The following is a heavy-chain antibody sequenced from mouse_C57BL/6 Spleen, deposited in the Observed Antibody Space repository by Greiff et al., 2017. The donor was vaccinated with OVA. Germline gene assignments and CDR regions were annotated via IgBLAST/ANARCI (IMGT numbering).Heavy chain of an antibody. Sequence: VQLKQPGAELVMPGASVKLSCKASGYTFTSYWMHWVKQRPGQGLEWIGEIDPSDSYTNYNQKFKGKSTSTVDKSSSTAYMQLSSLTSEDSAVYYCARYWDGFDYWGQGTTLTVSS. CDR2: IDPSDSYT. CDR1: GYTFTSYW. D-gene: IGHD4-1*01. J-gene: IGHJ2*01. V-gene: IGHV1-69*01. CDR3: ARYWDGFDY.